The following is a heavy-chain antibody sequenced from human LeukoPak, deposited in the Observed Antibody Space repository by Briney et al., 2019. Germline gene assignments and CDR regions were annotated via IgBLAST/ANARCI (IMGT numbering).Heavy chain of an antibody. Sequence: GGSLRLSCAPSGFTFSDYYMSWIRQAPGKGLEWVSYISSSGSTIYYADSVKGRFTISRDNAKNSLYLQMNSLRAEDTAVYYCARDKFSGLQPYYFDYWGQGTLVTVSS. CDR2: ISSSGSTI. V-gene: IGHV3-11*04. CDR3: ARDKFSGLQPYYFDY. CDR1: GFTFSDYY. D-gene: IGHD3-10*01. J-gene: IGHJ4*02.